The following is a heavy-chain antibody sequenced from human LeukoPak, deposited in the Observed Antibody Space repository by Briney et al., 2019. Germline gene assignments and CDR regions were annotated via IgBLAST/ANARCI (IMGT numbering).Heavy chain of an antibody. D-gene: IGHD3-22*01. CDR2: IYYSGST. J-gene: IGHJ4*02. CDR3: ARDSPPYYYDSSGYFFDY. CDR1: GGSISSSSYY. V-gene: IGHV4-39*07. Sequence: SETLSLTCTVSGGSISSSSYYWGWIRRPPGKGLEWIGSIYYSGSTNYNPSLKSRVTISVDTSKNQFSLKLSSVTAADTAVYYCARDSPPYYYDSSGYFFDYWGQGTLVTVSS.